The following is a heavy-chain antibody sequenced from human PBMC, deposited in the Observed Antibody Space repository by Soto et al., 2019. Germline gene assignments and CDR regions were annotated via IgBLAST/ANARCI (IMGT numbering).Heavy chain of an antibody. D-gene: IGHD3-3*01. CDR3: AKDANTIFGVVTWFDP. CDR2: ISGSGGST. CDR1: GFTFSSYA. V-gene: IGHV3-23*01. Sequence: LRLSCAASGFTFSSYAMSWVRQAPGKGLEWVSAISGSGGSTYYADSVKGRFTISRDNSKNTLYLQMNSLRAEDTAVYYCAKDANTIFGVVTWFDPWGQGTLVTVSS. J-gene: IGHJ5*02.